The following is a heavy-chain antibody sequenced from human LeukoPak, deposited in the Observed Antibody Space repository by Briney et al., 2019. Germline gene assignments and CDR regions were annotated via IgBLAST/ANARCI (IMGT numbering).Heavy chain of an antibody. CDR1: GGSISSRNYY. Sequence: SETLSLTCTVSGGSISSRNYYWGWIRQPPGKKLERIGSIYYSGGTYYNPSLKSRVTISVDTSKNQFSLKLNSVTAADTAVYYCATRSYYDTSGVYGMDVWGQGTSLTLSS. CDR3: ATRSYYDTSGVYGMDV. D-gene: IGHD3-22*01. J-gene: IGHJ6*02. V-gene: IGHV4-39*01. CDR2: IYYSGGT.